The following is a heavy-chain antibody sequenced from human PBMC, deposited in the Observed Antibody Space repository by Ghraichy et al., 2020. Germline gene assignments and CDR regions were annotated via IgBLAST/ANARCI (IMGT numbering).Heavy chain of an antibody. V-gene: IGHV3-48*02. Sequence: GGSLRLSCAASGFTFSSYSMNWVRQAPGKGLEWVSYISSSSSTIYYADSVKGRFTISRDNAKNSLYLQMNSLRDEDTAVYYCARGATPPHDYGGNSGAFDIWGQGTMVTVSS. CDR1: GFTFSSYS. J-gene: IGHJ3*02. D-gene: IGHD4-23*01. CDR2: ISSSSSTI. CDR3: ARGATPPHDYGGNSGAFDI.